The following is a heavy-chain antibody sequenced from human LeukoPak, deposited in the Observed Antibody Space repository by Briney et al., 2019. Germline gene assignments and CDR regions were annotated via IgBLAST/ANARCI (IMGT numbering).Heavy chain of an antibody. J-gene: IGHJ4*02. CDR3: ARTSRETGSLDY. V-gene: IGHV4-39*07. Sequence: PSETLSLTCTVSGGSISSSSYYWGWIRQPPGKGLEWIGSIYYSGSTYYNPSLKSRVTISVDTSKNQFSLKLSSVTAADTAVYYCARTSRETGSLDYWGQGTLVTVSS. D-gene: IGHD3-10*01. CDR2: IYYSGST. CDR1: GGSISSSSYY.